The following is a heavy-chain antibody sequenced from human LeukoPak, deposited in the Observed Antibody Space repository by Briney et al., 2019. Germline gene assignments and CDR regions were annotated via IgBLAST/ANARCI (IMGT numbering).Heavy chain of an antibody. CDR3: TKTGGPWD. CDR2: IYSDGTS. Sequence: AGGSLRLSCAASGFTVSNSFMSWIRQAPGRGLEWVSVIYSDGTSYYADSVKARFSISRDNSKNSLYLQMNSLRVEDTAMYYCTKTGGPWDWGQGTLVTASS. J-gene: IGHJ4*02. V-gene: IGHV3-53*01. D-gene: IGHD7-27*01. CDR1: GFTVSNSF.